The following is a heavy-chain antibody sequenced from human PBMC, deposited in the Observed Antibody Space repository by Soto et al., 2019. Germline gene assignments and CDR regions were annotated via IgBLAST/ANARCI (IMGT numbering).Heavy chain of an antibody. D-gene: IGHD5-12*01. V-gene: IGHV3-48*02. CDR2: NNSGSSTI. Sequence: GGSLRLSCAVSGLTFTGYSMNWVRQAPGKGLEWVSFNNSGSSTIFYADSVKGRFTISRDNAKSSLYLEMNSLRDEDTAVYYCARVGGATMATMYFDPWGQGTLVTVSS. CDR3: ARVGGATMATMYFDP. CDR1: GLTFTGYS. J-gene: IGHJ4*02.